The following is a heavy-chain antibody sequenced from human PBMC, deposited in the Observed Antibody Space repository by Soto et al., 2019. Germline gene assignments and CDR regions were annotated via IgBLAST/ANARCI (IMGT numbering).Heavy chain of an antibody. V-gene: IGHV3-30*18. CDR3: AKDGPRGVVPAYYYFDY. D-gene: IGHD2-2*01. CDR2: ISYDGSNK. Sequence: GGSLRLSCAASGFTFSSYGMHWVRQAPGKGLEWVAVISYDGSNKYYADSVKGRFTISRDNSKNTLYLQMNSLRAEDTAVYYCAKDGPRGVVPAYYYFDYWGQGTLVTVSS. J-gene: IGHJ4*02. CDR1: GFTFSSYG.